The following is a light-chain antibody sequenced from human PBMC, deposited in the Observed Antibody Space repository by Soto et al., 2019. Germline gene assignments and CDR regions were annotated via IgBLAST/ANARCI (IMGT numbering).Light chain of an antibody. CDR1: SSDIGSFNL. CDR3: CSYAATITVL. CDR2: EVT. V-gene: IGLV2-23*02. Sequence: QSALTQPASVSGSPGQSITISCTGTSSDIGSFNLVSWYQQHPGKAPKLLISEVTKRPSGVSNRFSGSKSANTASLTISGLLSEYDADYYCCSYAATITVLFGGGTKLTVL. J-gene: IGLJ3*02.